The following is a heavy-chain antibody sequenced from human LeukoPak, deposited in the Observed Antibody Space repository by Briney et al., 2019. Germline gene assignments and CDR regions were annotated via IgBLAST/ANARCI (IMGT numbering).Heavy chain of an antibody. V-gene: IGHV3-11*01. CDR1: GFTFSDHY. CDR2: ISPSGITT. J-gene: IGHJ4*02. CDR3: ARQRSSYYFDS. D-gene: IGHD6-19*01. Sequence: GGSLRLSCAVSGFTFSDHYVSWIRRARGKGRICLSYISPSGITTKYADSVKGRFTVSRDNAKNSVFLQLNNLRVEDTAVYFCARQRSSYYFDSWGQGTLVTVSS.